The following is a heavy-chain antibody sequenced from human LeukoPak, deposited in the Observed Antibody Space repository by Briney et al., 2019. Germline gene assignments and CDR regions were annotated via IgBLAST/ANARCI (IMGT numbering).Heavy chain of an antibody. Sequence: TETLSLTCTVSGGSISNSGYYWAWIRQPPGKGLEWIGTIYYSGSTYYNLSLKSRVTISVDTSKNQFSLKLNSVTAADTAVYYCARHEVVGRWIRRPIDYWGQGTLVSVST. V-gene: IGHV4-39*01. CDR1: GGSISNSGYY. D-gene: IGHD5-18*01. J-gene: IGHJ4*02. CDR2: IYYSGST. CDR3: ARHEVVGRWIRRPIDY.